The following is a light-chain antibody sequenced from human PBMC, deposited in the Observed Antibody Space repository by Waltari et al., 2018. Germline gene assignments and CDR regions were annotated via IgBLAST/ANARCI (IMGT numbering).Light chain of an antibody. CDR1: QSIATN. Sequence: EVVMTQSPDTLSVSPGGRATLPCRASQSIATNFAWYQQGRGQAPRLLIFDASTRATSISGRFSGSGSGTEFTLTISSLQSDDSAVYYCQQYNRWPPITFGQGTRLEIK. J-gene: IGKJ5*01. V-gene: IGKV3-15*01. CDR2: DAS. CDR3: QQYNRWPPIT.